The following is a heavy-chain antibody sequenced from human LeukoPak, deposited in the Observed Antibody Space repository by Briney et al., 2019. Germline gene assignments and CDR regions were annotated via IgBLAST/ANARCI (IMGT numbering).Heavy chain of an antibody. D-gene: IGHD3-16*02. CDR3: AKSDCSSLYCYVLDF. J-gene: IGHJ4*02. CDR1: GLTLTSYA. V-gene: IGHV3-23*01. Sequence: PGGSLRLSCAASGLTLTSYAMSWVRQAPGKGLEWVSAMSGDVTATYYADSVKGRFTISRDTSKSTLFLQMSGLRAEDTATYYCAKSDCSSLYCYVLDFWGQGTLVTVSS. CDR2: MSGDVTAT.